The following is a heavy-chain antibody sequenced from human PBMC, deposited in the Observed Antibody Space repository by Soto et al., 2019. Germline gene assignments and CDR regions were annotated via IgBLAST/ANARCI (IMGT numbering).Heavy chain of an antibody. CDR3: ARGGAPQDIVVVVADLLRRHYEY. CDR2: INHSGST. CDR1: GGSFSGYY. V-gene: IGHV4-34*01. Sequence: SETLSLTCAVYGGSFSGYYWSWIRQPPGKGLEWIGEINHSGSTNYNPSLKSRVTISVDTSKNQFSLKLSSVTAADTAVYYCARGGAPQDIVVVVADLLRRHYEYWGQGTLVTVSS. J-gene: IGHJ4*02. D-gene: IGHD2-15*01.